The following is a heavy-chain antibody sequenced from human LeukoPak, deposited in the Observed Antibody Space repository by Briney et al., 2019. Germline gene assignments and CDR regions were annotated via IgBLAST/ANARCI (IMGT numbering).Heavy chain of an antibody. D-gene: IGHD3-10*01. CDR1: GYTFTSYD. Sequence: ASVKVSCKASGYTFTSYDINWVRQATGQGLEWMGWMNPNSGNTGYAQKFQGRVTMTRNTSISTAYMELSSLRSEDTAVYYCARGGELLWFGEAQINWFDPWGQGTLVTVSS. CDR3: ARGGELLWFGEAQINWFDP. V-gene: IGHV1-8*01. J-gene: IGHJ5*02. CDR2: MNPNSGNT.